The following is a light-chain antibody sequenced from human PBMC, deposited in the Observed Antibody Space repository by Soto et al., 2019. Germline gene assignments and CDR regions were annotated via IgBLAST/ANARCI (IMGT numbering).Light chain of an antibody. V-gene: IGLV2-14*01. CDR3: SSYTSNSTVL. J-gene: IGLJ2*01. CDR1: SSDIGRYKY. CDR2: EVS. Sequence: QSALSQPASVSGSPGQSITISCTGTSSDIGRYKYVSWYQQHPGKAPKVMIYEVSNRPSGVSDRFSGSKSGSTASLTISGVQAEDEADYYCSSYTSNSTVLFGGGTKLTVL.